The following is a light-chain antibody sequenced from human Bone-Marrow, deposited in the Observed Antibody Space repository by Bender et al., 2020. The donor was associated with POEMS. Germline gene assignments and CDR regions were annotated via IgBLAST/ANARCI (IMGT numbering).Light chain of an antibody. CDR1: NLGSQS. V-gene: IGLV3-21*02. Sequence: SSVLTQPPSVSVAPGQTARLTCGGDNLGSQSVHWYQQKPGQAPVLVVLDDNERASGIPERFSGSNPGNTATLTITRVEAGDEADYYCQVWDRSGGDRVLFGGGTRLTVL. CDR3: QVWDRSGGDRVL. J-gene: IGLJ2*01. CDR2: DDN.